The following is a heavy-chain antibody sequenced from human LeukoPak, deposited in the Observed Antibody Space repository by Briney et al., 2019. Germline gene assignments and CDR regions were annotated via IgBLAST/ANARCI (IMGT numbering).Heavy chain of an antibody. CDR1: GFTFSSYS. CDR3: ARDRADYGDIDY. J-gene: IGHJ4*02. Sequence: GGSLRLSCAAPGFTFSSYSMDWVRQAPGKGLEGVSSISSSISYIYYAESVEGRFTISRDNAKNSLYLQMNRLRAEDTAVYYCARDRADYGDIDYWGQGTLVTVSS. CDR2: ISSSISYI. V-gene: IGHV3-21*01. D-gene: IGHD4-17*01.